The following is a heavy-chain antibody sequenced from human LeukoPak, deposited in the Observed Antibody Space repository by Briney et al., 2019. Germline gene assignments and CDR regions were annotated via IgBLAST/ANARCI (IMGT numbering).Heavy chain of an antibody. D-gene: IGHD3-22*01. CDR3: AYYYDSSGTPGYTFDI. CDR2: IYYSGST. J-gene: IGHJ3*02. CDR1: GGSISSGGYY. V-gene: IGHV4-31*03. Sequence: SETLSLTCTVSGGSISSGGYYWSWIRQHPGKGLEWIGYIYYSGSTYYNPSLKSRVTISVDTSKNQFSLKLSSVTAADTAVYYCAYYYDSSGTPGYTFDIWGQGTMVTVSS.